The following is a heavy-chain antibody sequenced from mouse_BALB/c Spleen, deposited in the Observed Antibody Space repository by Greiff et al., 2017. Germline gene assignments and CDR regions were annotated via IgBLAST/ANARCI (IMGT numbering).Heavy chain of an antibody. J-gene: IGHJ4*01. D-gene: IGHD2-14*01. Sequence: DVMLVESGGGLVQPGGSLKLSCAASGFTFSSYTMSWVRQTPEKRLEWVAYISNGGGSTYYPDTVKGRFTISRDNAKNTLYLQMSSLKSEDTAMYYCARHGEVRQGYAMDYWGQGTSVTVSS. CDR2: ISNGGGST. CDR3: ARHGEVRQGYAMDY. V-gene: IGHV5-12-2*01. CDR1: GFTFSSYT.